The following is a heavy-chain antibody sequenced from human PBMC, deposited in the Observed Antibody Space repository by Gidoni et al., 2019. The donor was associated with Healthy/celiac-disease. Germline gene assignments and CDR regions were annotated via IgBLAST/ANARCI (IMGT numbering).Heavy chain of an antibody. Sequence: QLQLQESGRGLVKPSATLSPTCDGSGDSISSGNHLWGWIRQPPGKGLDWIGRIYNSGTTYYNPSRKRRVTISVDTSKNQFSRRLSSAPAADTAVYYCARHRRVIDWRDPWGQGTLVTVSS. V-gene: IGHV4-39*01. J-gene: IGHJ5*02. CDR3: ARHRRVIDWRDP. CDR1: GDSISSGNHL. CDR2: IYNSGTT.